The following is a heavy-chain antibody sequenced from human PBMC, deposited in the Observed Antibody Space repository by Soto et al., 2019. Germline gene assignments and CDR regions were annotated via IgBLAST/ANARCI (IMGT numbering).Heavy chain of an antibody. V-gene: IGHV3-23*01. CDR2: ISGSGGST. J-gene: IGHJ6*02. CDR3: AKQQGPGTPYYYAMDV. Sequence: GGSLRLSCAASGFTFSSYAMSWVRQAPGKGLEWVSAISGSGGSTYYADSVKGRFTISRDNSKNTLYLQMNSLRAEDTAVYYCAKQQGPGTPYYYAMDVWGQGTTVTVSS. D-gene: IGHD1-1*01. CDR1: GFTFSSYA.